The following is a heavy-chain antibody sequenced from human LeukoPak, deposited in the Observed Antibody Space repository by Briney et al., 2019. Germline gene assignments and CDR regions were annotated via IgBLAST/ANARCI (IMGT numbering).Heavy chain of an antibody. V-gene: IGHV4-61*02. CDR1: GGSISSGSYY. CDR3: ARARYSGYDNFDY. Sequence: PSETLSLTCTVSGGSISSGSYYWSWIRQPAGKGLEWIGRIYTSGSTNYNPSLKSRVTISVDTSKNQFSLKLSSVTAADTAVYYCARARYSGYDNFDYWGQGTLVTVSS. J-gene: IGHJ4*02. D-gene: IGHD5-12*01. CDR2: IYTSGST.